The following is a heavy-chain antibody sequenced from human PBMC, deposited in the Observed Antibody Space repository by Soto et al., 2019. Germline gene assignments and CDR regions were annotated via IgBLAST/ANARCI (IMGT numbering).Heavy chain of an antibody. CDR1: GFTFSSYA. V-gene: IGHV3-23*01. CDR3: ATGGSGSYSGHFDY. Sequence: EVQLLEAGGDLVQPGGSLRLSCAASGFTFSSYAMSWVRQAPGQGLEWVSAISGSGGSTYYADSVKGRFTISRDNSKNPLYLQMNSLRAEDTAVYYWATGGSGSYSGHFDYWGQGTLVTVSS. J-gene: IGHJ4*02. CDR2: ISGSGGST. D-gene: IGHD1-26*01.